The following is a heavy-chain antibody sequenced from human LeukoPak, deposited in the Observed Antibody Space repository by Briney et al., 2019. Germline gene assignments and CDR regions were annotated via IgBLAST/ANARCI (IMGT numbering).Heavy chain of an antibody. CDR1: GGSISSGSYY. D-gene: IGHD2-2*01. J-gene: IGHJ4*02. V-gene: IGHV4-61*02. CDR3: ARSIIRYCSSTSCYSNFDY. Sequence: SQTLSLTCTVSGGSISSGSYYWSWIRQPAGKGLEWIGRFYTSGSTNYNPSLKSRVTISVDTSKNQFSLKLSSVTAADTAVYYCARSIIRYCSSTSCYSNFDYWGQGTLVTVSS. CDR2: FYTSGST.